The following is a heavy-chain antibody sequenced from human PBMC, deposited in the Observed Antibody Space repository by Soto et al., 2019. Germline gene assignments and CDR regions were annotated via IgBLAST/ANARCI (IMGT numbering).Heavy chain of an antibody. D-gene: IGHD5-18*01. CDR2: ITYNGDTI. CDR3: ARRRPTNTGGPFDI. J-gene: IGHJ3*02. Sequence: QVQLVESGGGLVKPGGSLRLSCAASGFTFSDYYMTWIRQAPGKGLEWLSYITYNGDTIYYADCVKGRFTISRDNAHNSLYLEMNSVKAEDPSFCYSARRRPTNTGGPFDIWGQGTMVTVSS. V-gene: IGHV3-11*01. CDR1: GFTFSDYY.